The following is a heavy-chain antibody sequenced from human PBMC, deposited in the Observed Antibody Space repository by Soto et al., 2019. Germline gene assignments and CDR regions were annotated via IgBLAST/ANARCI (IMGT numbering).Heavy chain of an antibody. CDR2: ISGSGGSP. V-gene: IGHV3-23*01. J-gene: IGHJ5*02. Sequence: PGGSLRLSCAASGLTFSGYTMSWVRQAPGKGLEWVSAISGSGGSPSYADSVQGRFTISRDNPKNTLYLQMSSLRVEDTAIYYCAKARCTSNTCYVPDHWGQGTLVTVSS. CDR3: AKARCTSNTCYVPDH. CDR1: GLTFSGYT. D-gene: IGHD2-15*01.